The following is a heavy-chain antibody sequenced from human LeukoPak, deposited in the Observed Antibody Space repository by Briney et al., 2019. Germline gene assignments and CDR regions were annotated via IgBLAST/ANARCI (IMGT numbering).Heavy chain of an antibody. V-gene: IGHV3-7*01. D-gene: IGHD1/OR15-1a*01. J-gene: IGHJ4*02. Sequence: PSETLSLTCAVYGGSFSGYYWSWVRQAPGKGLEWVANIKQDGSEKYYVDSVKGRFTISRDNAKNSLYLQMNSLRAEDTAVYYCARATGTDYWGQGTLVTVSS. CDR2: IKQDGSEK. CDR1: GGSFSGYY. CDR3: ARATGTDY.